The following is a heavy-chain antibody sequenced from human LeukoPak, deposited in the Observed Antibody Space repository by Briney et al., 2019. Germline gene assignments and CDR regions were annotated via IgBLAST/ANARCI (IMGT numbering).Heavy chain of an antibody. CDR2: IYTSGST. Sequence: SETLSLTCTVSGGSISSYYWSWIRQPAGKGLEWIGRIYTSGSTNYNPSLKSRVTISVDTSKNQFSLKLSSVTAADTAVYYCASGSRYSYGYYRARGAFDIWGQGTMVTVSS. CDR1: GGSISSYY. D-gene: IGHD5-18*01. V-gene: IGHV4-4*07. J-gene: IGHJ3*02. CDR3: ASGSRYSYGYYRARGAFDI.